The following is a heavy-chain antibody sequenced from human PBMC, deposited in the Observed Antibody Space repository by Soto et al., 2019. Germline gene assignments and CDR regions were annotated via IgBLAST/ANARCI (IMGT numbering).Heavy chain of an antibody. CDR3: ARDPELRGYFDY. V-gene: IGHV3-21*01. CDR2: ISSSRSYI. CDR1: GFTFSSYS. Sequence: EVQLVESGGGLVKPGGSLRLSCAASGFTFSSYSMNWVRQAPGKGLEWVSSISSSRSYIYYADSVKGRFTISSDNAKNSLYLQMNSLRAEDTAVYYCARDPELRGYFDYWGQGTLVTVSA. J-gene: IGHJ4*02. D-gene: IGHD1-26*01.